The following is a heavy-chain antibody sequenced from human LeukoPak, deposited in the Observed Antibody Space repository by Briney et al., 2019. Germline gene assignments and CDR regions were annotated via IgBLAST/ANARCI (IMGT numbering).Heavy chain of an antibody. CDR3: AREISSWYRTEGRFDP. V-gene: IGHV3-7*01. D-gene: IGHD6-13*01. CDR2: IKQDGSEK. Sequence: GGSLRLSCAASGFTFSNYWMSWVRQAPGKGLEWVANIKQDGSEKFYVDSVRGRFTISRDNAKNSLYLQINSLRAEDTAMYYCAREISSWYRTEGRFDPWGQGTLVTVSS. CDR1: GFTFSNYW. J-gene: IGHJ5*02.